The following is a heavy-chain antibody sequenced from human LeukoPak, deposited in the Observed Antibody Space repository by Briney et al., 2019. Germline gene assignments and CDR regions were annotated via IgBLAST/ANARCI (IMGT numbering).Heavy chain of an antibody. CDR1: GFTFSSYG. J-gene: IGHJ4*02. Sequence: PGRSLRLSCAASGFTFSSYGMHWVRQAPGKGLEWVAATSYDGSNRHYADSVKGRFTISRDNSKNTLYLQINSLRDEDTAVYYCGKRGQFYGSTDPYYIDYWGQGILVTVSS. CDR3: GKRGQFYGSTDPYYIDY. CDR2: TSYDGSNR. D-gene: IGHD3-10*01. V-gene: IGHV3-30*18.